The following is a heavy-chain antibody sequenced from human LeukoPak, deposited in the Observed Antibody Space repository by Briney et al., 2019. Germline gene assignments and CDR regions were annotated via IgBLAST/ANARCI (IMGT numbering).Heavy chain of an antibody. D-gene: IGHD3-22*01. Sequence: GASVKVSCKASGYTFTSYYMHWVRQAPGQGLEWMGIINPSGGSTSYAQKFQGRVTMTRDMSTSTVYMELRSLRSDDTAVYYCAREIYYDSSGYFQITDMDVWGKGTTVTISS. V-gene: IGHV1-46*01. CDR2: INPSGGST. CDR1: GYTFTSYY. CDR3: AREIYYDSSGYFQITDMDV. J-gene: IGHJ6*03.